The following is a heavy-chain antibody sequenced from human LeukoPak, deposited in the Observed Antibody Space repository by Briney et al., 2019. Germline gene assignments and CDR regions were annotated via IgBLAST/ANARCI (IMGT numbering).Heavy chain of an antibody. CDR2: ISYDGSNK. CDR3: AKEVEPLYFDY. D-gene: IGHD5-24*01. J-gene: IGHJ4*02. V-gene: IGHV3-30-3*01. CDR1: GFTFSSYA. Sequence: GGSLRLSCAASGFTFSSYAMHWVRQAPGKGLEWVAVISYDGSNKYYADSVKGRFTISRDNSKNTLYLQMNSLRAEDTAVYYCAKEVEPLYFDYWGQGTLVTVSS.